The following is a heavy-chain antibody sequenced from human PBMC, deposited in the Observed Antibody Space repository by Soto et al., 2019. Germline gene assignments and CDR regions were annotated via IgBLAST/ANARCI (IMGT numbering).Heavy chain of an antibody. CDR2: IDHSGST. J-gene: IGHJ5*02. Sequence: QVQLQESGPGLVKPSQTLSLSCTVSGDSISRGGCYWNWIRQHPRKGLEWICYIDHSGSTNYNPSYKSPVTISVDTSKNQLSLELTNLTAAVTAVDYCVGDGAGAYGLGWFAPWGQGILVTVSS. V-gene: IGHV4-31*01. CDR1: GDSISRGGCY. D-gene: IGHD2-21*01. CDR3: VGDGAGAYGLGWFAP.